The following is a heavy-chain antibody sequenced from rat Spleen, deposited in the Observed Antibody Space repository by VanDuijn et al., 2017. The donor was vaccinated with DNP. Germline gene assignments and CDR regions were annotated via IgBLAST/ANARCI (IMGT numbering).Heavy chain of an antibody. Sequence: EVQLVESGGGLVQPGRSLKLSCAASGFTFSNYGMAWVRQAPTKGLEWVASITNSGGSTYYRDSVKGRFTISRDNAKSTLYLQMDSLRSEDTATYYCTTDLIYYADYWGQGVMVTVSS. CDR3: TTDLIYYADY. CDR2: ITNSGGST. D-gene: IGHD1-1*01. CDR1: GFTFSNYG. V-gene: IGHV5-27*01. J-gene: IGHJ2*01.